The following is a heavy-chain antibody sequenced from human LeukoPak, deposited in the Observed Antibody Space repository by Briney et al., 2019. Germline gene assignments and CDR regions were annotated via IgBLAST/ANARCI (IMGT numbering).Heavy chain of an antibody. V-gene: IGHV3-74*01. CDR2: INGGGRST. Sequence: GGSLRLSCGASGFTFSSYWMHWVRQAPGKGLVWVSPINGGGRSTNYADSVKGRFTISRDNAKNTLYLQMNSLRAEDTAVYYCARDYFGYSGYDPTGQGTLVTVSS. J-gene: IGHJ5*02. CDR1: GFTFSSYW. CDR3: ARDYFGYSGYDP. D-gene: IGHD5-12*01.